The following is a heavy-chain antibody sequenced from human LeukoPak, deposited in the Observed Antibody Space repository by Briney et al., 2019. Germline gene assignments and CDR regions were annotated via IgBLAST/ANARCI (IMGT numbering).Heavy chain of an antibody. CDR1: GFTFSSYS. Sequence: GGSLRLSCSASGFTFSSYSMNWVRQAPGKGLEWVSYISSSSSTIYYADSVKGRFTISRDNAKNSLYLQMNSLRDEDTAVYYCARDGMVRGVIIWDAFDIWGQGTMVTVSS. CDR3: ARDGMVRGVIIWDAFDI. D-gene: IGHD3-10*01. CDR2: ISSSSSTI. J-gene: IGHJ3*02. V-gene: IGHV3-48*02.